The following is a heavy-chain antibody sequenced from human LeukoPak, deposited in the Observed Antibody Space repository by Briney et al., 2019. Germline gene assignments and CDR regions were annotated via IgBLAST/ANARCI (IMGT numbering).Heavy chain of an antibody. CDR2: IYYSGST. CDR1: GGSISSYY. J-gene: IGHJ4*02. D-gene: IGHD3-9*01. Sequence: SETLSLTCTVSGGSISSYYWSWIRQPPGKGLEWIGHIYYSGSTNYNPSLKSRVTISVDTSKNQFPQKLSPGTAANTAVYYWARQAIGYDILTGPIDYWGQGTLVTVSS. CDR3: ARQAIGYDILTGPIDY. V-gene: IGHV4-59*08.